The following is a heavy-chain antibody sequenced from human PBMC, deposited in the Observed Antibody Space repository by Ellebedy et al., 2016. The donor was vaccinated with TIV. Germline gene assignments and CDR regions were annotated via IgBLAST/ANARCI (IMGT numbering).Heavy chain of an antibody. CDR2: ISWDGANK. V-gene: IGHV3-30*18. D-gene: IGHD3-3*01. J-gene: IGHJ2*01. CDR1: GFTVNSNY. CDR3: AKSPTRGFYPWAFDL. Sequence: GESLKISCSVSGFTVNSNYMSWVRQAPGKGLEWVAVISWDGANKNYADSVKGRFTIARDNSKNTLYLQVNSLRPDDTAVYYCAKSPTRGFYPWAFDLWGRGTLVTVS.